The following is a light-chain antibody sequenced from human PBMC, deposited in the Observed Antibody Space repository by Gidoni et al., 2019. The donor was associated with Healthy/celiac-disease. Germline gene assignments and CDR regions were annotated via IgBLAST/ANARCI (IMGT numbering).Light chain of an antibody. CDR2: KDS. Sequence: SYELTQPPSVSVSPGQTARITCSGDALPKQYAYWYQQTPGQAPVLGIYKDSERPSGIPERFSGSSSGTTVTLTISGVQAEDEADYYCQSADSSGTCVVFGGGTKLTVL. CDR1: ALPKQY. V-gene: IGLV3-25*03. J-gene: IGLJ2*01. CDR3: QSADSSGTCVV.